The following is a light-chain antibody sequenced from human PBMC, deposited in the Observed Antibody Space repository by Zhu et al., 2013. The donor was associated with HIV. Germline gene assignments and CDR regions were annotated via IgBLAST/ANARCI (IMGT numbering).Light chain of an antibody. V-gene: IGLV1-51*01. Sequence: QSVLTQPPSVSAAPGQKVTISCSGSSSNIGNNYVSWYQQLPATAPKLLIYDNNKRPSGIPDRFSGSKSGTSATLGITGLQTGDEADYYCAAWDDSLDGQGVFGGGTKVTVL. CDR2: DNN. CDR3: AAWDDSLDGQGV. J-gene: IGLJ3*02. CDR1: SSNIGNNY.